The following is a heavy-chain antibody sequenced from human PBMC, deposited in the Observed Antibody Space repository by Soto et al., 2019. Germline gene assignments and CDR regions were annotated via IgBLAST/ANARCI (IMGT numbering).Heavy chain of an antibody. J-gene: IGHJ6*02. CDR3: AKALDTSGFYYYYYGMDV. Sequence: PAGSLRPSWAASGSTFGRHGTHWVSPVHGKGLGWVAVISPDGRGKYYAESMKGRFTISRDNSKNTLYLQRDSLRAEDTAKYFCAKALDTSGFYYYYYGMDVWGQGTTVTVSS. V-gene: IGHV3-30*18. D-gene: IGHD3-22*01. CDR2: ISPDGRGK. CDR1: GSTFGRHG.